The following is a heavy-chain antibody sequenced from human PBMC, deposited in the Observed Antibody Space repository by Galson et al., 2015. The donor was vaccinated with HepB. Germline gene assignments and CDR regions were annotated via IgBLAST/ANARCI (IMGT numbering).Heavy chain of an antibody. J-gene: IGHJ4*02. CDR3: ARAPAGRGYNFYYFDF. CDR2: ISGSSNTI. V-gene: IGHV3-48*02. D-gene: IGHD5-18*01. Sequence: SLRLSCAASGFTFSGYSINWARQAPGKGLEWISYISGSSNTIYYAGSVKGRFIISRDNAKNTLYLQMNSLRDEDTAVYYCARAPAGRGYNFYYFDFWGQGTLVTVSS. CDR1: GFTFSGYS.